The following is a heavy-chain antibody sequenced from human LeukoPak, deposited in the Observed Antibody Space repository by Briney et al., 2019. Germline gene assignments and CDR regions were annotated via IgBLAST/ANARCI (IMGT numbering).Heavy chain of an antibody. D-gene: IGHD4-23*01. J-gene: IGHJ3*02. CDR2: IIHIFGTA. Sequence: ASVPVSCKASVCTLSSYAISWVRQAPGQGLDWMGGIIHIFGTANYAQEFQGRVTITTDESTSTAYMGLSSLRSEDTAVYYCARDHDDGGNRYDAFDIWGQGTMVTVSS. CDR3: ARDHDDGGNRYDAFDI. V-gene: IGHV1-69*05. CDR1: VCTLSSYA.